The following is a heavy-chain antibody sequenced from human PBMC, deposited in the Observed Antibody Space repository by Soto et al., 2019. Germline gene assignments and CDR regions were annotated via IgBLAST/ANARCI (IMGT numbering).Heavy chain of an antibody. D-gene: IGHD2-8*01. Sequence: GGSLRLSCAASGFTFSDYYMGWIRQAPGKGLEWVSYISSRSSTIFYADSVKGRFTISRDNVKNSLYLQMNSLRAEDTAVYYCASGTNGAFFVYWGQGILVTVSS. V-gene: IGHV3-11*01. J-gene: IGHJ4*02. CDR3: ASGTNGAFFVY. CDR1: GFTFSDYY. CDR2: ISSRSSTI.